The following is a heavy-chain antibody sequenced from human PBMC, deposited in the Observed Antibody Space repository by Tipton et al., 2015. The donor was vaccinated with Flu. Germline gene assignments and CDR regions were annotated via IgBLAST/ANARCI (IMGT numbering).Heavy chain of an antibody. V-gene: IGHV4-39*01. CDR2: IYYSGST. D-gene: IGHD6-6*01. Sequence: LRLSCTVSGGSISSSSYYWGWIRQPPGKGLEWIGSIYYSGSTYYNPSLKSRVTISVDTSKNQFSLKLSSVTAADTAVYYCARITTSIAARPSMVFDYWGRGTLVTVSS. J-gene: IGHJ4*02. CDR3: ARITTSIAARPSMVFDY. CDR1: GGSISSSSYY.